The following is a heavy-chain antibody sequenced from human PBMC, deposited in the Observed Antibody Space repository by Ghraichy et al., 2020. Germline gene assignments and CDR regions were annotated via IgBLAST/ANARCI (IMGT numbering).Heavy chain of an antibody. Sequence: LRLSCTVSGGSISSYYWSWIRQPPGKGLEWIGYIYYSGSTKYNPSLKSRVTISVDTSKNQFSLKLSSVTAADTAVYYCARELYYYDSSGPVFDYWGQGTLVTVSS. CDR1: GGSISSYY. V-gene: IGHV4-59*01. CDR2: IYYSGST. D-gene: IGHD3-22*01. J-gene: IGHJ4*02. CDR3: ARELYYYDSSGPVFDY.